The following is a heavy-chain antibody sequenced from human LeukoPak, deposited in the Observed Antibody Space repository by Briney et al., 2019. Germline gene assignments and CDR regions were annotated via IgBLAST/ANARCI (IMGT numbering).Heavy chain of an antibody. CDR1: GFTFSNFA. V-gene: IGHV3-23*01. CDR3: TKDPNGDYVGAFDS. CDR2: LSSRQLHT. J-gene: IGHJ5*01. Sequence: PGGSLRLSCAASGFTFSNFAMTWVRQAPGRGLEWVSSLSSRQLHTYYSDSVKGRFTISRDNSKNTLYLQMNGLRADDTAIYYCTKDPNGDYVGAFDSWGQEILVTVSS. D-gene: IGHD4-17*01.